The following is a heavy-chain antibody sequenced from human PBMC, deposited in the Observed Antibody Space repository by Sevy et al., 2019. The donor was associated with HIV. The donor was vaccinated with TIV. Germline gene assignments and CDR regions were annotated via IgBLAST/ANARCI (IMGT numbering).Heavy chain of an antibody. CDR3: ARGRAPNSMDV. CDR2: ITTYNGGT. V-gene: IGHV1-18*01. J-gene: IGHJ6*04. Sequence: ASVKVSCKTSGYTFTTFAITWVRQAPGQGLEWMGWITTYNGGTHSAQKFQDRVTMTADTSTKTVYLELRSLTSDDTAIYYCARGRAPNSMDVWCKGSTVTASS. CDR1: GYTFTTFA.